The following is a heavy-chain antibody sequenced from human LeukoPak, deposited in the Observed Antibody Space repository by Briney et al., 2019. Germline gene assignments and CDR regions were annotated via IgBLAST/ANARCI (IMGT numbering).Heavy chain of an antibody. CDR2: ISYDGSNK. CDR1: GFTFSSYA. V-gene: IGHV3-30-3*01. J-gene: IGHJ4*02. Sequence: GRSLRLSCAASGFTFSSYAIHWVRQAPGKGLEWVEVISYDGSNKYYADSVKGRFTISRDNSKNTLYLQMNSLRAEDTAVYYCARDRLMVRGVIRSFSFDYWGQGTLVTVSS. CDR3: ARDRLMVRGVIRSFSFDY. D-gene: IGHD3-10*01.